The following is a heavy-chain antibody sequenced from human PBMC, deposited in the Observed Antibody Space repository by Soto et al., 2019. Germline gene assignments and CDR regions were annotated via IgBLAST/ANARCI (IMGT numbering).Heavy chain of an antibody. Sequence: QITLKESGPTLVKPTQTLTLTCSFSGFSLSTSGVAVGWIRQPPGKALEWLALIYWDDDKRYSPSLKSSLTITKDTPKKQVVLTVTNMDPVDTATYYCAHSLFGTPYAFDIWGQGTMVTVSS. CDR1: GFSLSTSGVA. D-gene: IGHD2-21*01. CDR3: AHSLFGTPYAFDI. CDR2: IYWDDDK. J-gene: IGHJ3*02. V-gene: IGHV2-5*02.